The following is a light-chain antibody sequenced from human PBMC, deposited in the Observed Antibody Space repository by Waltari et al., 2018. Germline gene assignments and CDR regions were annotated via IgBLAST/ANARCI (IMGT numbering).Light chain of an antibody. Sequence: DIQMTQSPSTLSASVGDTVTITCRASQSVSWLAWYQQKPGDAPKLLIYEASTLERGVPSRFSGRGSGTEFTLTISSLQPDDFATFFCQQYDTYSPHSFGQGTKLEIK. V-gene: IGKV1-5*03. CDR2: EAS. CDR1: QSVSW. CDR3: QQYDTYSPHS. J-gene: IGKJ2*03.